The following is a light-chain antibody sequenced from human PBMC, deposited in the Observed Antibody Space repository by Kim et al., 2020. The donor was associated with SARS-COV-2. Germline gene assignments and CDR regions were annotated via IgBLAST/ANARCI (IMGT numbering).Light chain of an antibody. Sequence: QSALTQPASVSVSPGQSITISCTGTSSDVGGYNYVSWYQQHPGKAPKLMIYDVSKRPSGVSNRFSGSKSGNTASLTISGLQAEDEADYYCSSYTSSSTYVFGTGTKVTV. J-gene: IGLJ1*01. CDR2: DVS. CDR1: SSDVGGYNY. V-gene: IGLV2-14*01. CDR3: SSYTSSSTYV.